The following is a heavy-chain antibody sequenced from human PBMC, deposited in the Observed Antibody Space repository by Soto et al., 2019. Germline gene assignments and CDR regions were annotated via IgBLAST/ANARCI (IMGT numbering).Heavy chain of an antibody. V-gene: IGHV4-39*01. CDR2: VYYSGHT. D-gene: IGHD6-19*01. Sequence: SETLTLTCTVSGVSMSSYIYYWGRIRQPPGKGLEWIGNVYYSGHTCYNPSLKSRVTMSVDTSKNQFSLNLSSVTAADTAVYFCARHLAVATDRSIDYWGQGTLVTVSS. CDR3: ARHLAVATDRSIDY. CDR1: GVSMSSYIYY. J-gene: IGHJ4*02.